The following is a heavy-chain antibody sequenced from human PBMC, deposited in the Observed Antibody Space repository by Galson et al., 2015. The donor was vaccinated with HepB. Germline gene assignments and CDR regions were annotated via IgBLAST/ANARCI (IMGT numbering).Heavy chain of an antibody. CDR1: GFDFTRYA. V-gene: IGHV3-30-3*01. CDR3: ARGTTSMAAESDF. Sequence: SLRLSCAASGFDFTRYAMDWVRQAPGKGLEWLAVISYDGINKYYADSVKGRFTISRDNAKNILYLQVNNLRTEDTAVYYCARGTTSMAAESDFWGQGTLVTVSS. D-gene: IGHD5-24*01. CDR2: ISYDGINK. J-gene: IGHJ4*02.